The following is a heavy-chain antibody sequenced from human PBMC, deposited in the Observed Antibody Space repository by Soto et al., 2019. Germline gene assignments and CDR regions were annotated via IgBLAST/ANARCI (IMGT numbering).Heavy chain of an antibody. J-gene: IGHJ6*02. CDR3: EYPPFSGGSCYWFSFSGRDV. Sequence: QITLKESGPTLVKPTQTLTLTCTFSGFSLSTSGVGVAWIRQPPGKALEWLALIYWDDDKRYRPSLESRLTITKDTSKTKVFLTMTNMDSVDKATYYCEYPPFSGGSCYWFSFSGRDVWGQGTTVTVSS. CDR1: GFSLSTSGVG. CDR2: IYWDDDK. D-gene: IGHD2-15*01. V-gene: IGHV2-5*02.